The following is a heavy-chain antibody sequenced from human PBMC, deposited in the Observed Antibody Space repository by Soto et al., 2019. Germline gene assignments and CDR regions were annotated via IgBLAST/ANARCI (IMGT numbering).Heavy chain of an antibody. CDR2: ISSSSSYI. CDR1: GFTFSSYS. J-gene: IGHJ5*02. CDR3: ARDPSPPPFAMTTVTTNNWFDP. Sequence: GGSLRLSCAASGFTFSSYSMNGVRQAPGKGLEWVSSISSSSSYIYYADSVKGRFTISRDSAKNSLYLQMNSLRAEDTAVYYCARDPSPPPFAMTTVTTNNWFDPWGQGTLVTVSS. D-gene: IGHD4-17*01. V-gene: IGHV3-21*01.